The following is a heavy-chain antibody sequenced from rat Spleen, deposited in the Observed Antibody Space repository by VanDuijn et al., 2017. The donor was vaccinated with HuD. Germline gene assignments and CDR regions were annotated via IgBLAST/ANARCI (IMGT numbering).Heavy chain of an antibody. CDR2: ISTGGNT. Sequence: QVHLKESGPGLVQSSQTLSLTCTVSGFSLTSNGVSWVRQPPGEGLEWIAAISTGGNTYYNSALSSRLSISRDTSKSQVFLKMSSLQTEDTATYYCTTSYDGSYYYDYWGQGVMVTVSS. D-gene: IGHD1-12*02. J-gene: IGHJ2*01. CDR1: GFSLTSNG. CDR3: TTSYDGSYYYDY. V-gene: IGHV2S12*01.